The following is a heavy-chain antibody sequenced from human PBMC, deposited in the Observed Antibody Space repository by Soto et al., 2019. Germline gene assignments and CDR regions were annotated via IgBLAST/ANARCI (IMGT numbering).Heavy chain of an antibody. CDR1: GGSISSYY. V-gene: IGHV4-59*01. CDR3: ARDFKDWNDVRDYYYYYMDV. CDR2: IYYSGST. Sequence: SETLSLTCTVSGGSISSYYWSWIRQPPGKGLEWIGYIYYSGSTNYNPSLKSRVTISVDTSKNQFSLKLSSVTAADTAVYYCARDFKDWNDVRDYYYYYMDVWGKGTTVTVSS. D-gene: IGHD1-1*01. J-gene: IGHJ6*03.